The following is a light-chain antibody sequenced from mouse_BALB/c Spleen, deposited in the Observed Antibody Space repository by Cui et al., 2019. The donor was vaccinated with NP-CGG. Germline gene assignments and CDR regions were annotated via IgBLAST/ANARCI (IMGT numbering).Light chain of an antibody. CDR3: ALWYSNHWV. CDR2: GTN. J-gene: IGLJ1*01. V-gene: IGLV1*01. Sequence: QAVLTHASALTTSPGETVTLTCRSSTGAVTTSNYANWVQEKPDHLFTGLIGGTNNRPPGVPARFSGSLIGDKAALTITGAQTEDEAIYFCALWYSNHWVFGGGTKLTVL. CDR1: TGAVTTSNY.